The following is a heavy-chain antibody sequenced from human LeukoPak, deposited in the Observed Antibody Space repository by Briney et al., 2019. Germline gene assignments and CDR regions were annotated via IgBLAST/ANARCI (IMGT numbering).Heavy chain of an antibody. V-gene: IGHV3-30-3*01. J-gene: IGHJ6*03. CDR3: AKDYMSGQNYYYYMDV. Sequence: AGRSLRLSCAASGFTFSSYAMHWVRQAPGKGLEWVAVISYDGSNKYYADSVKGRFTISRDNSKNTLYLQMNSLRAEDTAVYYCAKDYMSGQNYYYYMDVWGKGTTVTVSS. CDR2: ISYDGSNK. D-gene: IGHD3-3*01. CDR1: GFTFSSYA.